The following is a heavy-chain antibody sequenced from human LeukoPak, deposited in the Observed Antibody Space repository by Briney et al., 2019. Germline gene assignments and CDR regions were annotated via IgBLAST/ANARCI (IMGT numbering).Heavy chain of an antibody. CDR3: ARLRAVEGYCSSTSCLYYYYGMDV. CDR2: INHSGST. CDR1: GGSFSGYY. V-gene: IGHV4-34*01. J-gene: IGHJ6*02. Sequence: SETLSLTCAVYGGSFSGYYWSWIRQPPGKGLEWIGEINHSGSTNYNPSLKSRVTISVDTSKNQFSLKLSSVTAADTAVYYCARLRAVEGYCSSTSCLYYYYGMDVWGQGTTVTVSS. D-gene: IGHD2-2*01.